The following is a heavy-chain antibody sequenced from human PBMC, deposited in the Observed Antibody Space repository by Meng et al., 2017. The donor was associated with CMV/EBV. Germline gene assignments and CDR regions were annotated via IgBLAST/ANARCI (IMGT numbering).Heavy chain of an antibody. D-gene: IGHD1-26*01. CDR3: ARQGGASPTTGVF. J-gene: IGHJ4*02. CDR1: GGSISSSSYY. Sequence: GSLRLSCTVSGGSISSSSYYWGWVRQPPGQGFEWIGSLYYTGSTYYNTSLGSRVTMSVDTSRNQLSLKLSSVTAADTAVYYCARQGGASPTTGVFWGPGILVTVSS. V-gene: IGHV4-39*01. CDR2: LYYTGST.